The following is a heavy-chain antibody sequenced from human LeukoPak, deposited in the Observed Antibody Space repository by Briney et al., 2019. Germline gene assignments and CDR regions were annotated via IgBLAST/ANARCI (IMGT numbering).Heavy chain of an antibody. CDR2: ISSSGSTI. D-gene: IGHD3-9*01. V-gene: IGHV3-11*04. J-gene: IGHJ4*02. Sequence: AGGSLRLSCAASGFTFSDYYMSWIRQAPGKGLEWVSYISSSGSTIYYADSVKGRFTISRDNAKNSLYLQMNALRDEDTAIYYCARDHDWAFDLWGQGTLVTVSS. CDR1: GFTFSDYY. CDR3: ARDHDWAFDL.